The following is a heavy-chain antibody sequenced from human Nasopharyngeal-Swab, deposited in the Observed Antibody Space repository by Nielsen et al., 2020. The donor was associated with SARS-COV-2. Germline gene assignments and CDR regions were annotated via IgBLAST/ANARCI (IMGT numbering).Heavy chain of an antibody. J-gene: IGHJ5*02. D-gene: IGHD6-13*01. V-gene: IGHV3-53*01. Sequence: GESLKISCAASGFTVSSNYMSWVRQAPGKGLEWVSVIYSGGSTYYADSVKGRFTIFRHNSKNTLYLQMNSLRAEDTAVYYCARAGIAGDNWFDPWGQGTLVTVSS. CDR3: ARAGIAGDNWFDP. CDR1: GFTVSSNY. CDR2: IYSGGST.